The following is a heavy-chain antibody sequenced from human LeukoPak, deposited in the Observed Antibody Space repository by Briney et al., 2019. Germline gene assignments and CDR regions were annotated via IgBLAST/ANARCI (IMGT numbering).Heavy chain of an antibody. D-gene: IGHD5-24*01. Sequence: SETLSVSCSVSGGSFDNSYCWTWVRQSPGKRPEWIATIYSSAFTYYNPSLGSRATVSGDTSKNLFSLKLRSVTAADTAVYYCSRGSDDYQLGNFWGQGT. CDR2: IYSSAFT. J-gene: IGHJ4*02. CDR3: SRGSDDYQLGNF. CDR1: GGSFDNSYC. V-gene: IGHV4-39*02.